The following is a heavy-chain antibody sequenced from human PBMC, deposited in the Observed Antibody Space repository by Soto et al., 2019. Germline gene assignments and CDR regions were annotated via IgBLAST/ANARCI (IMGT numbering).Heavy chain of an antibody. CDR3: ASSGGSYHPFDY. CDR1: GGSISSGDYY. V-gene: IGHV4-30-4*01. CDR2: IYYSGST. D-gene: IGHD2-15*01. J-gene: IGHJ4*02. Sequence: SETLSLTCTVSGGSISSGDYYWSWIRQPPGKGLEWIGYIYYSGSTYYNPSLKSRVTISVDTSKNQFSLKLSSVTAADTAVYYCASSGGSYHPFDYWGQGTLVTVSS.